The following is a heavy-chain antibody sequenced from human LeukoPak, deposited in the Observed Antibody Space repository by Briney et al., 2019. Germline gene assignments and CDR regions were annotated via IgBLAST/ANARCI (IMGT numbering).Heavy chain of an antibody. CDR2: INPSSGGT. Sequence: GASVKVSCKASGYTFTGYYMHWVRQAPGQGLEWMGWINPSSGGTNYAQKFQGRVTMTRDTSISTAYMELSRLRSDDTAVYYCARGGIAARHEWFDPWGQGTLVTVSS. CDR1: GYTFTGYY. J-gene: IGHJ5*02. CDR3: ARGGIAARHEWFDP. D-gene: IGHD6-6*01. V-gene: IGHV1-2*02.